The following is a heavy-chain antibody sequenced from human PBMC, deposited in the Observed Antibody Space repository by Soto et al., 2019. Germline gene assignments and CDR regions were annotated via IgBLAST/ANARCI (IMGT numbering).Heavy chain of an antibody. V-gene: IGHV4-31*03. CDR3: ARANSSSWPIDY. CDR2: IYYSGST. J-gene: IGHJ4*02. CDR1: CCSISSGGYY. Sequence: QVQLQESGPGLVKPSQTLSLTCTVSCCSISSGGYYWSWIRQHPGKGLEWIGYIYYSGSTSYNPTLESRVTISVDTSKTQSSLKLSSVTAADTAVYYCARANSSSWPIDYWCQGTLVTVSS. D-gene: IGHD6-13*01.